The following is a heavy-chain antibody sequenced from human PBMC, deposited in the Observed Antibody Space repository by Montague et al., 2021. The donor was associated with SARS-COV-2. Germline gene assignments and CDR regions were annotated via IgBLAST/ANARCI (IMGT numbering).Heavy chain of an antibody. V-gene: IGHV4-61*02. D-gene: IGHD2-2*01. J-gene: IGHJ5*01. CDR1: GGSISSGSYD. CDR3: IRGPASVDS. CDR2: VYASGIT. Sequence: TLSLTCTVSGGSISSGSYDWSWIRQPAGKGLEWIGRVYASGITNYNPSLKSRVTISLDTSKNQFSMRLSSVTAADTALYYCIRGPASVDSWGQGTLVTVSS.